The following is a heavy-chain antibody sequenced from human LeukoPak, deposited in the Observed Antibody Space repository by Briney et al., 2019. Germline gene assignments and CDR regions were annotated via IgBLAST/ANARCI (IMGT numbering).Heavy chain of an antibody. CDR3: ARLWLARRGTPWFGP. Sequence: GGSLRLSCAASGFTFSDYYMTWIRQAPGKGLEWISYSSTTSNTKYYADSVKGRFTIARDNAKSTLYLQMSSLRVEDTGVYYCARLWLARRGTPWFGPWGQGTLVTVSS. D-gene: IGHD6-19*01. CDR2: SSTTSNTK. CDR1: GFTFSDYY. J-gene: IGHJ5*02. V-gene: IGHV3-11*01.